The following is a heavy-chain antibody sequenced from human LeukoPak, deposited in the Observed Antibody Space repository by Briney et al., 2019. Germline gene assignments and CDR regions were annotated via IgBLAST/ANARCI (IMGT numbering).Heavy chain of an antibody. V-gene: IGHV3-23*01. D-gene: IGHD2-21*02. Sequence: PGGSLRLSCAASGFTFSSYGMSWVRQAPGKGLEWVSAISGSGGSTYYADSVKGRFTISRDNAKNTLYLQMNSLRAEDTAVYYCISELAHCTGDCLNNWGQGTLVTVSS. J-gene: IGHJ4*02. CDR1: GFTFSSYG. CDR2: ISGSGGST. CDR3: ISELAHCTGDCLNN.